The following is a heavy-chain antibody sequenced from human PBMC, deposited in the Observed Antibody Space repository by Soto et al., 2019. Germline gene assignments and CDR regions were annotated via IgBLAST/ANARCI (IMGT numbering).Heavy chain of an antibody. V-gene: IGHV4-59*01. CDR3: ARRWGTYFDF. J-gene: IGHJ4*02. D-gene: IGHD7-27*01. Sequence: PSDTLSLTCTVSGGSISSYYWSWIRQPPGKELEWIGYIYYSGSTDYDPSLKSRVTISVDTSKNQFSLKLSSVTAADTAVYYCARRWGTYFDFWGQGTLVTVSS. CDR1: GGSISSYY. CDR2: IYYSGST.